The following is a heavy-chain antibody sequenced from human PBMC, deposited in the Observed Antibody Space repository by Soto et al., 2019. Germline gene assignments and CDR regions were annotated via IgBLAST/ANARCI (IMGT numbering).Heavy chain of an antibody. V-gene: IGHV1-69*01. D-gene: IGHD1-7*01. CDR3: RGVRNYGDYYYYGMDV. CDR1: GGTFSSYA. J-gene: IGHJ6*02. Sequence: QVQLVQSGAEVKKPGSSVKVSCKASGGTFSSYAISWVRQAPGQGLEWMGGIIPIFGTANYAQKFQGRVTITADESTSTAYMELSSLRSEDTAVYYCRGVRNYGDYYYYGMDVWGQGTTVTVSS. CDR2: IIPIFGTA.